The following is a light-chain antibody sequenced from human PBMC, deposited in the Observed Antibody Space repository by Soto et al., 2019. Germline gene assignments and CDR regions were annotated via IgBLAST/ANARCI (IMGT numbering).Light chain of an antibody. CDR1: GGYDY. J-gene: IGLJ2*01. CDR2: FVT. V-gene: IGLV2-14*03. CDR3: SSYMPDKTLDV. Sequence: QSALTQPASVSGSPGQSITISCTGTGGYDYVSWYQQHPGKPPKLLIYFVTARPSGVSDRFSGSASANTASLTISGLQAEDEADYYCSSYMPDKTLDVFGGGTKLTVL.